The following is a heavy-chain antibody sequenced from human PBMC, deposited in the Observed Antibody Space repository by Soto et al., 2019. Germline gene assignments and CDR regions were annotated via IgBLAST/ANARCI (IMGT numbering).Heavy chain of an antibody. CDR3: ARDRVGNNWFDP. V-gene: IGHV3-30-3*01. CDR1: GFTFSSHS. Sequence: SLRLSCAASGFTFSSHSMHWVRQAPGKGLGWVAVISSDGSNKYYAESVQGRLTISRDNSRNTLYMEMKSLRAEDTAVYYCARDRVGNNWFDPWGQGTLVTVSS. CDR2: ISSDGSNK. J-gene: IGHJ5*02.